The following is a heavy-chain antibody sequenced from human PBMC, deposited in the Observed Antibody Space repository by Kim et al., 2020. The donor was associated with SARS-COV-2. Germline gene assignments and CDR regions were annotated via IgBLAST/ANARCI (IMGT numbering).Heavy chain of an antibody. CDR3: ACYGSSGWYDFDY. D-gene: IGHD6-19*01. J-gene: IGHJ4*02. V-gene: IGHV4-59*01. Sequence: SETLSLTCTVSGGSISSYYWSWIRQPPGKGLEWIGYIYYSGSTNYNPSLKSRVTISVDTSKNQFSLKLSSVTAADTAVYYCACYGSSGWYDFDYWGQGTLVTVSS. CDR2: IYYSGST. CDR1: GGSISSYY.